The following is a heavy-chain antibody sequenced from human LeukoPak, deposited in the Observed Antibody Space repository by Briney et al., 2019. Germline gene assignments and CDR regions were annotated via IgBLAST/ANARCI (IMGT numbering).Heavy chain of an antibody. CDR3: ARVRGGGTLYSYMDV. V-gene: IGHV4-59*08. CDR1: GDSISSYY. J-gene: IGHJ6*03. Sequence: SETLSLTCNVSGDSISSYYWSWIRQPPGKGLEWIGHIYYSGRTNYNPSLKSRVTISVDTSKNQFSLKLSSVTAADTAVYYCARVRGGGTLYSYMDVWGKGTTVTISS. D-gene: IGHD2-15*01. CDR2: IYYSGRT.